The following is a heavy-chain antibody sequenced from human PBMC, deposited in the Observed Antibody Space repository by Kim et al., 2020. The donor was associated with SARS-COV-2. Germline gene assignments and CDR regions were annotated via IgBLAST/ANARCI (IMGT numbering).Heavy chain of an antibody. V-gene: IGHV1-69*04. D-gene: IGHD3-22*01. J-gene: IGHJ4*02. Sequence: QKCQGRGPITADKSQSTAYMELSGLRSEDTAVYYCARDRDSSGYTFDYWGQGTLVTVSS. CDR3: ARDRDSSGYTFDY.